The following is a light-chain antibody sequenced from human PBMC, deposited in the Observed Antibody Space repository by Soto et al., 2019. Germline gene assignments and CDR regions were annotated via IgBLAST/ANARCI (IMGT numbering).Light chain of an antibody. CDR2: EVS. CDR1: SSDVGGYIY. Sequence: QSVLTQPASVSGSPGQWITISGTGTSSDVGGYIYASWYQQHPAKAPKLMIYEVSNRPSGVSNRFSGSKSGNTASLTISGLQAEDEADYYCSSYTSSSTLVFGTGTKLTVL. CDR3: SSYTSSSTLV. V-gene: IGLV2-14*01. J-gene: IGLJ1*01.